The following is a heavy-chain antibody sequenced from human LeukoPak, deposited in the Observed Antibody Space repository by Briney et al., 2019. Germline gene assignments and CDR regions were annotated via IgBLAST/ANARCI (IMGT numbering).Heavy chain of an antibody. D-gene: IGHD4-23*01. J-gene: IGHJ4*02. CDR3: ARDLSVAYYFDY. CDR2: ISYDGINK. Sequence: GGSLRLSCAASGFTFSSYSMNWVRQAPGKGLEWVAVISYDGINKYYADSVKGRFTISKDTSKNTLYLQMNSLRAEDTALYYCARDLSVAYYFDYWGQGTLVTVSS. CDR1: GFTFSSYS. V-gene: IGHV3-30*03.